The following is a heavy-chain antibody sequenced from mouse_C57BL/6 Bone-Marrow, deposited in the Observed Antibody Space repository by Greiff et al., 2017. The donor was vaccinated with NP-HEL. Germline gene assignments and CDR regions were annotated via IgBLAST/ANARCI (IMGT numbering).Heavy chain of an antibody. CDR3: ARVYCGVGAWFAY. CDR1: GYTFTSYW. V-gene: IGHV1-64*01. Sequence: VQLQQSGAELVKPGASVKLSCKASGYTFTSYWMHWVKQSPGQGLEWIGMIHPNSGSTNYNEKFKSKATLTVDKSSSTAYMQLSSLTSEDSAVYYWARVYCGVGAWFAYWGQGTRITVTA. J-gene: IGHJ3*01. CDR2: IHPNSGST. D-gene: IGHD1-1*01.